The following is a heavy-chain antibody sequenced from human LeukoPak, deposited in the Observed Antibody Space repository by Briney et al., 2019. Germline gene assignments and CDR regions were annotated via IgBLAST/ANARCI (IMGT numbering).Heavy chain of an antibody. Sequence: SETLSLTCAVSGYSISSGYCWGWVRQPPGRGLEWIGSIYHSGSTYYNPSLKSRVTISVDTSKNQFSLKLSSVTAADTAVYYCARDSGQWLRPKYYFDYWGQGTLVTVSS. J-gene: IGHJ4*02. V-gene: IGHV4-38-2*02. CDR1: GYSISSGYC. D-gene: IGHD5-12*01. CDR3: ARDSGQWLRPKYYFDY. CDR2: IYHSGST.